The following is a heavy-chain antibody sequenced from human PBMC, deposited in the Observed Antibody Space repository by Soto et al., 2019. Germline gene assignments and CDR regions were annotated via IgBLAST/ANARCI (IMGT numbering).Heavy chain of an antibody. V-gene: IGHV4-31*03. D-gene: IGHD6-13*01. J-gene: IGHJ4*02. Sequence: SETLSLPCTVYWGSISTGPYYLSWTRQHPGKGQEWIGYIYFSGSTYYNPSLKSRVTISVDTSKNLFSLKLYSVTTADTAVYFCASGEASSRNIAPYYLDFWGQGSLVTVSS. CDR2: IYFSGST. CDR3: ASGEASSRNIAPYYLDF. CDR1: WGSISTGPYY.